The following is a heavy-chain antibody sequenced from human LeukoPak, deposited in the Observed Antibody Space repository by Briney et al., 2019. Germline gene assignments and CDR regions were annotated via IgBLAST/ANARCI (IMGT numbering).Heavy chain of an antibody. CDR3: ARDWAAAAGIGFDP. CDR2: IYTSGST. J-gene: IGHJ5*02. V-gene: IGHV4-61*02. D-gene: IGHD6-13*01. Sequence: SETLSLTCTVSGYSISSGYYWSWIRQPAGKELEWIGRIYTSGSTNYNPSLKSRVTISVDTSKNQFSLKLSSVTAADTAVYYCARDWAAAAGIGFDPWGQGTLVTVSS. CDR1: GYSISSGYY.